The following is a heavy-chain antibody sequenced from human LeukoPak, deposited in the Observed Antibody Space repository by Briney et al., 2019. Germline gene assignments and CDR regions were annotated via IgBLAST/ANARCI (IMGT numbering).Heavy chain of an antibody. CDR3: ARQLYSGYDPDY. Sequence: GESLKISCKGSGYSFTSYWISWVRQMPGKGLEWMGRIDPSDSYTNYSPSFQGHVTISADKSISTAYLQWSSVKASDTAMYYCARQLYSGYDPDYWGQGTLVTVSS. CDR2: IDPSDSYT. CDR1: GYSFTSYW. V-gene: IGHV5-10-1*01. J-gene: IGHJ4*02. D-gene: IGHD5-12*01.